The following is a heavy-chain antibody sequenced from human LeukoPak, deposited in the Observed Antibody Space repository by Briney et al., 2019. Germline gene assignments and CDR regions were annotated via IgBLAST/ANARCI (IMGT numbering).Heavy chain of an antibody. Sequence: ASVKVSCKASGYTFTSYGISWVRQAPGQGLEWMGWISAYNGNTNYAQKPQGRVTMTTDTSTSTAYMELRSLRSDDTAVYYCAGDSSGYYSISGYYYYGMDVWGQGTTVTVSS. V-gene: IGHV1-18*01. J-gene: IGHJ6*02. CDR3: AGDSSGYYSISGYYYYGMDV. D-gene: IGHD3-22*01. CDR1: GYTFTSYG. CDR2: ISAYNGNT.